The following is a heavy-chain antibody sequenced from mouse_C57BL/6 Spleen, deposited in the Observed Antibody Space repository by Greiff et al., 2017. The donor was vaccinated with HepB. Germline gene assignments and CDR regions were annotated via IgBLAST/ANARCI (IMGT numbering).Heavy chain of an antibody. Sequence: EVKLMESGGGLVQPGGSMKLSCAASGFTFSDAWMDWVRQSPEKGLEWVAEIRNKANNHATYYAESVKGRFTISRDDSKSIVYLQMNSLRAEDTGIYYCTRSLNWGDFDYWGQGTTLTVSS. CDR3: TRSLNWGDFDY. D-gene: IGHD4-1*01. V-gene: IGHV6-6*01. CDR1: GFTFSDAW. CDR2: IRNKANNHAT. J-gene: IGHJ2*01.